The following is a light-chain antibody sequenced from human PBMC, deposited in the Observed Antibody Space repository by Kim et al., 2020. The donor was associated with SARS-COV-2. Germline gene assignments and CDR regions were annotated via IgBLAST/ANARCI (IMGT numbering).Light chain of an antibody. CDR1: QAVGSW. CDR3: QQHDIYPLT. Sequence: SASVGDRVTITCRASQAVGSWVAWYQQKPEKAPKSLIYATSSLQFGVPSRFSGSGSGTYFTLTISNLQPEDSATYYCQQHDIYPLTFGGGTKVEI. V-gene: IGKV1D-16*01. J-gene: IGKJ4*01. CDR2: ATS.